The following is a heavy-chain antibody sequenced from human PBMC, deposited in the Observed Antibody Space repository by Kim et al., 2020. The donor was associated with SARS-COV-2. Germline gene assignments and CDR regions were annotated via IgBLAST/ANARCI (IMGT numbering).Heavy chain of an antibody. CDR2: YN. Sequence: YNDHAVSVKSRIAINPDTSKNQFSLQLNSVTPEDTAVYYCARGNNWAFDYWGQGTLVTVSS. CDR3: ARGNNWAFDY. J-gene: IGHJ4*02. D-gene: IGHD1-1*01. V-gene: IGHV6-1*01.